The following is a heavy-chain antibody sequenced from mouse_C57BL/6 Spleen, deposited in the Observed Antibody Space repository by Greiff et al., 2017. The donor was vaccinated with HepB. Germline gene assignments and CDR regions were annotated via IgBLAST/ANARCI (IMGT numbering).Heavy chain of an antibody. CDR1: GFTFSDYG. CDR3: ARGMTGYFDV. J-gene: IGHJ1*03. Sequence: EVMLVEPGGGLVKPGGSLKLSCAASGFTFSDYGMHWVRQAPEKGLEWVAYISSGSSTIYYADTVKGRFTISRDNAKNTLFLQMTSLRSEDTAMYYGARGMTGYFDVWGTGTTVTVSS. CDR2: ISSGSSTI. V-gene: IGHV5-17*01.